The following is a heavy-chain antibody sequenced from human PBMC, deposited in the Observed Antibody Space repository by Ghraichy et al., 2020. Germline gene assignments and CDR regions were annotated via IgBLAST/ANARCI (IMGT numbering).Heavy chain of an antibody. J-gene: IGHJ5*02. V-gene: IGHV2-5*02. CDR2: IYWDDDK. Sequence: SGPTLVKPTQTLTLTCTFSGFSLSTSGVGVGWIRQPPGKALEWLALIYWDDDKRYSPSLKSRLTITKDTSKNQVVLTMTNMDPVDTATYYCAHSSKRVAAAGSLGAYNWFDPWGQGTLVTVSS. D-gene: IGHD6-13*01. CDR1: GFSLSTSGVG. CDR3: AHSSKRVAAAGSLGAYNWFDP.